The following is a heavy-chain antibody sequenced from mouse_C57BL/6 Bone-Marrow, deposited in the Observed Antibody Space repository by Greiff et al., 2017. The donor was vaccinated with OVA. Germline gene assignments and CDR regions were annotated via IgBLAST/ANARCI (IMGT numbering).Heavy chain of an antibody. Sequence: EVQLQQSGPELVKPGASVKISCKASGYTFTDYYMNWVKQSHGKSLEWIGDINPNNGGTSYNQKFKGKATLTIDKSSSTAYMELHSLTSEDSAVDYCARWDIVTYLDDWGQGTTLTVSS. CDR3: ARWDIVTYLDD. CDR2: INPNNGGT. V-gene: IGHV1-26*01. J-gene: IGHJ2*01. CDR1: GYTFTDYY. D-gene: IGHD2-5*01.